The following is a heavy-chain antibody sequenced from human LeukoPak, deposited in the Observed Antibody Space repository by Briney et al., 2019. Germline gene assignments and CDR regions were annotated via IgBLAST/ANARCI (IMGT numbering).Heavy chain of an antibody. CDR3: AATGRNYDILTGSDY. Sequence: SVKVSCKASGFTFTSSAMQWVRPARGQRLEWIGWIVVGSGNTNYAQKFQERVTITRDMSTSTAYMELSGLRSEDTAVYYCAATGRNYDILTGSDYWGQGTLVTVSS. CDR1: GFTFTSSA. J-gene: IGHJ4*02. V-gene: IGHV1-58*02. D-gene: IGHD3-9*01. CDR2: IVVGSGNT.